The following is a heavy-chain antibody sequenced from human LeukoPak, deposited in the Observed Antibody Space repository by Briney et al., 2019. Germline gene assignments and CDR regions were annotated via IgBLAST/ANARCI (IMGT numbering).Heavy chain of an antibody. CDR1: GFTFSSYA. Sequence: GESLRLSCAASGFTFSSYAMSWVRQAPGKGLEWVSAISGSDGSTYYADSVKGRFTISRDNSKNTLSLQMKSLRAEDTALYYCAKTGSGSSSCWFWYFDLWGRGTLVTVSS. CDR3: AKTGSGSSSCWFWYFDL. V-gene: IGHV3-23*01. CDR2: ISGSDGST. D-gene: IGHD6-13*01. J-gene: IGHJ2*01.